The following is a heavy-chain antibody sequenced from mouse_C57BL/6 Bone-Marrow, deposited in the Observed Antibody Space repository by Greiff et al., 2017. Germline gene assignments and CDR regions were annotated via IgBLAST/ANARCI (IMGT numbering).Heavy chain of an antibody. CDR3: ARSGYYGSSPYYFDY. J-gene: IGHJ2*01. V-gene: IGHV1-19*01. D-gene: IGHD1-1*01. CDR1: GYTFTDYY. CDR2: INPYNGGT. Sequence: VQLQQSGPVLVKPGASVKMSCKASGYTFTDYYMNWVKQSHGKSLEWIGVINPYNGGTSYNQKFKGKATLTVDKSSSTAYMALNSLTSEDSAVYYCARSGYYGSSPYYFDYWGQGTTLTVSS.